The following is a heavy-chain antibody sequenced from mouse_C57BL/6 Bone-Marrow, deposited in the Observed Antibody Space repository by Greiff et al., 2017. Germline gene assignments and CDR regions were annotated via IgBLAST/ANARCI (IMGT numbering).Heavy chain of an antibody. CDR2: INPNYGTT. J-gene: IGHJ4*01. Sequence: EVQLVESGPELVKPGASVKISCKASGYSFTDYNMNWVKQSNGKSLEWIGVINPNYGTTSYNQKFKGKATLTVDHSSSTAYMQLNSLTSEDSAVYYWARGYEYDYAMDYWGQGTSVTVSS. CDR3: ARGYEYDYAMDY. V-gene: IGHV1-39*01. D-gene: IGHD2-4*01. CDR1: GYSFTDYN.